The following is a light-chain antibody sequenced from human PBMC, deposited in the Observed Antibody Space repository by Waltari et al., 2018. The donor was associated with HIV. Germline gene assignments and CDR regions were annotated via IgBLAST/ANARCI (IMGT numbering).Light chain of an antibody. CDR3: AVWDDGLNGPE. CDR1: NSNIGSNT. V-gene: IGLV1-44*01. CDR2: SDD. J-gene: IGLJ3*02. Sequence: QSVLTQPPSASGTPGQRVTISCSGNNSNIGSNTVSWYQQLPGTAPKLLIYSDDQRPSGVPDRFSGSKSGTSASLAISGLQSEDEADYYCAVWDDGLNGPEFGGGTKLTVL.